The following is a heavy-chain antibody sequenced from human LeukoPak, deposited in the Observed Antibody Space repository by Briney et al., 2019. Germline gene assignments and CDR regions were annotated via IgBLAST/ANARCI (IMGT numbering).Heavy chain of an antibody. J-gene: IGHJ3*02. V-gene: IGHV1-18*01. CDR2: ISAYNGNT. CDR3: ASLDCSSTSCYILGRAFDI. D-gene: IGHD2-2*02. CDR1: GYTFTSYG. Sequence: ASVKVSCKASGYTFTSYGISWVRQAPGQGLEWMGWISAYNGNTNYAQKLQGRVTMTTDTSTSTAYMELRSLRSDDTAVYYCASLDCSSTSCYILGRAFDIWGQGTMVTVSS.